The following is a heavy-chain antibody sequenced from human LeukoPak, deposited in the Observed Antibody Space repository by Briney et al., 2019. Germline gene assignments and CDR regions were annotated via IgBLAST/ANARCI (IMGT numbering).Heavy chain of an antibody. V-gene: IGHV3-74*01. J-gene: IGHJ4*02. Sequence: GSLRLSCAASGFTFSTYWMHWVRQAPGKGLACVSRINSDGSSTSYADSVKGRFTISRDNAKNTLYLQMNNLRAEDTAVYYCARGRYYFEYWGQGTLVTVSS. CDR2: INSDGSST. CDR3: ARGRYYFEY. D-gene: IGHD4-17*01. CDR1: GFTFSTYW.